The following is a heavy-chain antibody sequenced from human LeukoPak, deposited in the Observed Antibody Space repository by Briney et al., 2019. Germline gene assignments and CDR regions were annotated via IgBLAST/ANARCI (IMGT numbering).Heavy chain of an antibody. CDR1: GYTLTELS. D-gene: IGHD5-18*01. CDR3: ATVGYSYGSFDY. V-gene: IGHV1-24*01. CDR2: FDPEDGET. J-gene: IGHJ4*02. Sequence: ASVKVSCKVSGYTLTELSMHWVRQAPGKGLEWMGGFDPEDGETIYAQKFQGRVTMTEDTSTDTAYMELSSLRSEDTAVYYCATVGYSYGSFDYWGQGTLVTVSS.